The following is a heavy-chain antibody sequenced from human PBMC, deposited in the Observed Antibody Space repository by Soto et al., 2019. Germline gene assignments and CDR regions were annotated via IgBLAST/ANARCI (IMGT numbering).Heavy chain of an antibody. CDR2: MNPNSGNT. V-gene: IGHV1-8*01. CDR3: ARRFRGPPYYYYGMDV. CDR1: GYTFTGYD. Sequence: ASVKVSCKASGYTFTGYDINWVRQATGQGLEWMGWMNPNSGNTGYAQKFQGRVTMTRNTSISTAYMELSSLRSEDTAVYYCARRFRGPPYYYYGMDVWGQGTTVTVSS. J-gene: IGHJ6*02.